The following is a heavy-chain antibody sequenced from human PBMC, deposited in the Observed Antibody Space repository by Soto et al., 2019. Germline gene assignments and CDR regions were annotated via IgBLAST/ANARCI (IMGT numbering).Heavy chain of an antibody. Sequence: CGPMRVPWAASGFKFINYGMHRILQAPGKGLEWVSYISSSSSTIFYTDSVKGRFTVSRDNAKNSLYLQMNSLRAEDTAVYYCASPTYYYDSSGPPAFWGKGTLVPVSS. CDR3: ASPTYYYDSSGPPAF. J-gene: IGHJ4*02. V-gene: IGHV3-48*01. D-gene: IGHD3-22*01. CDR1: GFKFINYG. CDR2: ISSSSSTI.